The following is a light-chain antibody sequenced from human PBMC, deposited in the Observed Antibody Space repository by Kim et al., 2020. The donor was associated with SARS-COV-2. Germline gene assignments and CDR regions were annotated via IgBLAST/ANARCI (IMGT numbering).Light chain of an antibody. V-gene: IGLV2-23*02. CDR1: SSDVGSYNL. Sequence: GPSITISCTGTSSDVGSYNLVSWYQQHPGKAPKLMIYEVSKRPSGVSNRFSGSKSGNTASLTISGLQAEDEADYYCCSYAGSSTFVFGGGTQLTVL. CDR3: CSYAGSSTFV. J-gene: IGLJ2*01. CDR2: EVS.